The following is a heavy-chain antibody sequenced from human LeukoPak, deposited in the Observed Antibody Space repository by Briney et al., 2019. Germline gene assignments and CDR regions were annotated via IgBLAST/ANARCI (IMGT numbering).Heavy chain of an antibody. V-gene: IGHV3-21*05. CDR1: GFTFSSYA. J-gene: IGHJ4*02. CDR2: ISDSGTYV. CDR3: VRARGTGPGAHFDY. D-gene: IGHD3-10*01. Sequence: GGSLRLSCGASGFTFSSYAMSWVRQASGKGLEWVSYISDSGTYVNYADSVKGRFTISRDNAKNSLYLQMNSLRDEDTAVYYCVRARGTGPGAHFDYWGQGTLVTVSS.